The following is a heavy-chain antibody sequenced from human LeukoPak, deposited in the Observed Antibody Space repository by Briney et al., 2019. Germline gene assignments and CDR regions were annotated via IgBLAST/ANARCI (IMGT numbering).Heavy chain of an antibody. V-gene: IGHV4-39*01. Sequence: SETLSLTCTVSSDSISSSSYYWGWIRQPPGKGLEWIGSFYYSGSTYYKPSLKSRVTISLDTSKNQFSLKLSFVTAADSAVYYCARREWVPYDAFDIWGQGTMVTVSS. CDR3: ARREWVPYDAFDI. CDR2: FYYSGST. CDR1: SDSISSSSYY. J-gene: IGHJ3*02. D-gene: IGHD2-8*01.